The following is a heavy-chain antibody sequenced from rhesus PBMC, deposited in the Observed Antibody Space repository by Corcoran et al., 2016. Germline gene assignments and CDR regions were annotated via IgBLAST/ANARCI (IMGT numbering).Heavy chain of an antibody. CDR2: IYWDDDK. CDR1: GFSLNTTGMG. V-gene: IGHV2-1*01. J-gene: IGHJ4*01. CDR3: TRYLRSNFYFDY. D-gene: IGHD2-15*01. Sequence: QVTLKESGPALVKPTQTLTLTCILSGFSLNTTGMGVGWIRQPPGKTLEWLAHIYWDDDKSLRPALKSRLTISKETSKNQVVLTMTNMDPVDTATYYCTRYLRSNFYFDYWGQGVLVTVSS.